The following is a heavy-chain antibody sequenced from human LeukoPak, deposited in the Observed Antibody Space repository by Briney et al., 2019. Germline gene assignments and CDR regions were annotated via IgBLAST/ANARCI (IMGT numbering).Heavy chain of an antibody. J-gene: IGHJ3*02. D-gene: IGHD3-22*01. CDR3: AKLLVTYYYDSSGYADAFDT. CDR1: GFTFSSYG. V-gene: IGHV3-30*02. Sequence: GGSLRLSCAASGFTFSSYGMHWVRQAPGKGLEWVAFIRYDGSNKYYADSVKGRFTISRDNSKNTLYLQMNSLRAEDTAVYYCAKLLVTYYYDSSGYADAFDTWGQGTMVTVSS. CDR2: IRYDGSNK.